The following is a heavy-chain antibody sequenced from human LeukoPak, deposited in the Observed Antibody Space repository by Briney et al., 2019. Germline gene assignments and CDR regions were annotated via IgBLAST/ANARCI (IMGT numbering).Heavy chain of an antibody. D-gene: IGHD3-22*01. Sequence: PGGSLRLSCSASGFTFSTYSMNWVRQAPGKGLEWVSSISSSSRYIYYADSVKGRFTISRDDAKNSLYLQMNSLRAEDTAVYYCARAPAHYYDSSDHYYVGESYFDYWGQGTLVTVSS. CDR2: ISSSSRYI. CDR1: GFTFSTYS. CDR3: ARAPAHYYDSSDHYYVGESYFDY. V-gene: IGHV3-21*01. J-gene: IGHJ4*02.